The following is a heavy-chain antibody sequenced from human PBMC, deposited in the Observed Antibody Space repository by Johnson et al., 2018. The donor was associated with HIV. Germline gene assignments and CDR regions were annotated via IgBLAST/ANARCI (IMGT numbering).Heavy chain of an antibody. V-gene: IGHV3-30*14. Sequence: QMLLVESGGGVVQPGRSLRLSCAASGFTFSSYAMHWVRQAPGKGLEWVAVISYDGSNKYYADSVKGRFTISRDNSKNTLYLQMNSLRAEDTAVYYCAKDRGDYGGNRDAFDIWGQGTMVTVSS. CDR2: ISYDGSNK. CDR1: GFTFSSYA. J-gene: IGHJ3*02. CDR3: AKDRGDYGGNRDAFDI. D-gene: IGHD4-23*01.